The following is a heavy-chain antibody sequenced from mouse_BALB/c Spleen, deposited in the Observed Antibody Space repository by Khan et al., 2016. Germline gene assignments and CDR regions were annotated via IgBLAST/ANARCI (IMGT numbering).Heavy chain of an antibody. CDR3: ARSDCYDGGGPFDV. V-gene: IGHV14-3*02. Sequence: VQLQQSGAELVKPGASVKLSCTASGFNIKDTYMHWVKQRPEQGLEWIGRIDPANGNTKYDPKFQGKATITADTSSNTACLQLSSLRADDTAVYYWARSDCYDGGGPFDVWGAGTTVTVAS. D-gene: IGHD2-12*01. J-gene: IGHJ1*01. CDR2: IDPANGNT. CDR1: GFNIKDTY.